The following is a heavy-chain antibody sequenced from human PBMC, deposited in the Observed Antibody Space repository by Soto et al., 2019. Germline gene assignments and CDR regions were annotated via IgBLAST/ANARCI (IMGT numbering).Heavy chain of an antibody. CDR3: ARLYYDFWSGYYTYYYYYMDV. V-gene: IGHV4-34*01. D-gene: IGHD3-3*01. J-gene: IGHJ6*03. CDR2: INHSGST. Sequence: QVQLQQWGAGLLKPSETLSLTCAVYGGSFSGYYWSWIRQPPGKGLEWIGEINHSGSTNYNPSLKSRVTISVDTSKNQFSLKLGYVTAADTAVYYCARLYYDFWSGYYTYYYYYMDVWGKGTTVTVSS. CDR1: GGSFSGYY.